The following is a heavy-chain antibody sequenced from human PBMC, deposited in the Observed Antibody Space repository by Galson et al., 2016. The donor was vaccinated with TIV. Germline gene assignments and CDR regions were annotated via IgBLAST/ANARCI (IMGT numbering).Heavy chain of an antibody. V-gene: IGHV3-30*18. CDR1: GFIFSISD. CDR3: AKVASTFFYDSSCPRNSFDI. CDR2: VSHDGTNK. Sequence: SLRLSCAASGFIFSISDMHWVRQAPGKGLEWVAVVSHDGTNKDYADSVKGRFTISRDNSKRTLYLEMNSLRVEDTAVYYCAKVASTFFYDSSCPRNSFDIWGQGKMVTVSS. D-gene: IGHD3-22*01. J-gene: IGHJ3*02.